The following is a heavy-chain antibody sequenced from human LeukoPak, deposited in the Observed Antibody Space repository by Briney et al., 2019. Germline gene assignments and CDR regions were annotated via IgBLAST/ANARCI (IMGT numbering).Heavy chain of an antibody. J-gene: IGHJ3*02. Sequence: GGSLRLSCAASGFGFSSYVIHWVRQAPGKGLEWVAVISYDGSNKYYADSVKGRFTISRDNSKNTLYLQMNTLRAEDTAVYYCAREGWEIYAFDIWSQGTMVTVSS. D-gene: IGHD1-26*01. CDR2: ISYDGSNK. CDR3: AREGWEIYAFDI. CDR1: GFGFSSYV. V-gene: IGHV3-30*01.